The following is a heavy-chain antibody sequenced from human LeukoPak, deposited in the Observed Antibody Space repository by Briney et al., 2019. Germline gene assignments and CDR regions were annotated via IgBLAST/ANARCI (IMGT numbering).Heavy chain of an antibody. J-gene: IGHJ4*02. CDR3: AKHKITPHYFDY. CDR1: GFTFSSYW. V-gene: IGHV3-74*01. D-gene: IGHD3-16*01. CDR2: INSDGSST. Sequence: PGGSLRLSCAASGFTFSSYWMHWVRQAPGKGLVWVSRINSDGSSTSYADSVKGRFTISTDNSENTLYLQMNSLRAEDTAVYYCAKHKITPHYFDYWGQGTLVTVSS.